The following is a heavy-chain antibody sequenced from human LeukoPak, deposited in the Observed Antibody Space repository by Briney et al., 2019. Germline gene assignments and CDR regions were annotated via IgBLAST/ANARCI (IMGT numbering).Heavy chain of an antibody. V-gene: IGHV4-39*01. D-gene: IGHD3-10*01. J-gene: IGHJ4*02. CDR1: GGSISSDNYY. Sequence: PSETLSLTCTDSGGSISSDNYYWGWIRQPPGKGLEWIGSIYHSGTTYYNPSLKSRVTISVDTSKNQFSLKLSSVTAADTALYYCAKHYMGSSYNHGLDCWGQGTLVTVSS. CDR3: AKHYMGSSYNHGLDC. CDR2: IYHSGTT.